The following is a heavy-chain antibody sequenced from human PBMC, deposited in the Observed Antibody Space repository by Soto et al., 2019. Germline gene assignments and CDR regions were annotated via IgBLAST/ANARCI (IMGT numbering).Heavy chain of an antibody. J-gene: IGHJ6*03. CDR2: ISGSGSAT. V-gene: IGHV3-23*01. D-gene: IGHD1-26*01. Sequence: GGSLRLSCAASGFTFSSYAMTWVRQAPGKGLEWVSAISGSGSATYYADSVKGRFTISRDNSKNTLYLQMNSLTAEDTAVYYCAKDGKLSDYYYYYMDVWGKGTTVTVSS. CDR1: GFTFSSYA. CDR3: AKDGKLSDYYYYYMDV.